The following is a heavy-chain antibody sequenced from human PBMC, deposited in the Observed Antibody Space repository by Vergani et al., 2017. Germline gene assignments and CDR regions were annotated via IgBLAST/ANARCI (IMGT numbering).Heavy chain of an antibody. CDR2: SIPIFGTA. V-gene: IGHV1-69*01. J-gene: IGHJ6*03. D-gene: IGHD6-6*01. Sequence: QVQLVQSEAEVKKPGSSVKVSCKASGGTFSSYAISWVRQAPGQGLEWMGGSIPIFGTANYAQKGQGRVTITADESTSTAYMELSSLRSEDAAVYYCARRSSSAAEEYDYYVDVWGKGTTVTVSS. CDR1: GGTFSSYA. CDR3: ARRSSSAAEEYDYYVDV.